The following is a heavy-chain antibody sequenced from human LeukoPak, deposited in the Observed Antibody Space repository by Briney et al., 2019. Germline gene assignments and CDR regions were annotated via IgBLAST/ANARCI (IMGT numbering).Heavy chain of an antibody. D-gene: IGHD5-24*01. Sequence: SETLSLTCTVSGGSISSSSYYWGWIRQPPGKGLEWIGTMYYSGSTYYNPSLKSRVTISVDTSKNQFSLKLSSVTAADTAVYYCARAYGDGYNSDGHWFDPWGQGTLVTVSS. V-gene: IGHV4-39*07. CDR1: GGSISSSSYY. J-gene: IGHJ5*02. CDR2: MYYSGST. CDR3: ARAYGDGYNSDGHWFDP.